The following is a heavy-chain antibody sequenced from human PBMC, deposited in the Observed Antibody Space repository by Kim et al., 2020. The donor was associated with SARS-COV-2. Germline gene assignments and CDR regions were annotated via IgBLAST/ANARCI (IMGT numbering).Heavy chain of an antibody. CDR3: AMVDTAMVISY. V-gene: IGHV5-51*01. J-gene: IGHJ4*02. CDR2: IYPGDYDT. Sequence: GESLKISCKGSGYSFTSYWIGWVRQMPGKGLEWMGIIYPGDYDTRYSPSFQGQVTISAHKSISTAYLQWRSLKASDTAMYYCAMVDTAMVISYWGQGTLVTVSS. D-gene: IGHD5-18*01. CDR1: GYSFTSYW.